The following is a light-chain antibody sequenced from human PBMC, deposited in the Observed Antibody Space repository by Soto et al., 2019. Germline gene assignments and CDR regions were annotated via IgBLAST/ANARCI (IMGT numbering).Light chain of an antibody. V-gene: IGKV3-15*01. J-gene: IGKJ1*01. CDR3: QQYDNWPRT. CDR2: GAS. CDR1: QSVSNN. Sequence: EIVLTQSPGTLSLSPGERATLSCRASQSVSNNYLAWYQQKPGQATRLLIYGASTRATGIPARFSGSGSGTDFTLTISSLQSEDVAVFYCQQYDNWPRTFGQGTRWIS.